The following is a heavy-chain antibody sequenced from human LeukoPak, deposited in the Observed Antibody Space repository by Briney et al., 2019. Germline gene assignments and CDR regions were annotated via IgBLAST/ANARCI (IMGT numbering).Heavy chain of an antibody. D-gene: IGHD3-10*01. J-gene: IGHJ4*02. V-gene: IGHV3-7*05. CDR1: GFTFSSYW. Sequence: GGSLRLSCAASGFTFSSYWMSWISKAPAKGMEWVANIKKDGSEKYYVDSVKGRFTISRDNAKNSLYLQMNSLRAEDTAVYYCAGGSVRGVIMAYWGQGTLVTVSS. CDR2: IKKDGSEK. CDR3: AGGSVRGVIMAY.